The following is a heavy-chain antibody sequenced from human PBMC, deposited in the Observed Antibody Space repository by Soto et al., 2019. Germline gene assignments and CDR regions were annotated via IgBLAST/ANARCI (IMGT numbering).Heavy chain of an antibody. J-gene: IGHJ4*02. CDR2: ISGSGGST. V-gene: IGHV3-23*01. Sequence: EVQLLESGGGLVQPGGSLRLSCAASGFTFSSYGMSWVRQAAGKGLEWVSGISGSGGSTYYADSVKGRFTISRDNSKNTLYLQMNSLRAEDTAVYYCARDRIVVVTAYWYYFDYWGQGTLVTVSS. CDR1: GFTFSSYG. D-gene: IGHD2-21*02. CDR3: ARDRIVVVTAYWYYFDY.